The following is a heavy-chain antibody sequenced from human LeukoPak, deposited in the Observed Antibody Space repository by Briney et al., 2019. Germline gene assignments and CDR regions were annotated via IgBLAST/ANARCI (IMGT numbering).Heavy chain of an antibody. CDR3: AKGAPTYYYDSSGYSH. V-gene: IGHV3-23*01. Sequence: GGSLRLSCAASGFTFSSYAMSWVRRAPGKGLEWVSAISGSGGSTYYADSVKGRFTISRDNSKNTLYLQMNSLRAEDTAVYYCAKGAPTYYYDSSGYSHWGQGTLVTVSS. CDR2: ISGSGGST. CDR1: GFTFSSYA. D-gene: IGHD3-22*01. J-gene: IGHJ4*02.